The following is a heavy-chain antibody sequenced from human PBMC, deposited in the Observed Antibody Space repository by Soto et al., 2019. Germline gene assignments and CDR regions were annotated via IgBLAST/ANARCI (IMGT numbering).Heavy chain of an antibody. CDR2: NYYSGST. D-gene: IGHD6-6*01. J-gene: IGHJ6*02. CDR1: GGSISSGGYY. V-gene: IGHV4-31*03. Sequence: QVQLQESGPGLVKPSQTLSLTCTVSGGSISSGGYYWTWIRQPPGKGLEWIGYNYYSGSTYYNPSLKTRVTLSLDTSKNPFSLKLRSVTAAATAVYSCARGSSIAGLYYGMDVWGQGTPVTVSS. CDR3: ARGSSIAGLYYGMDV.